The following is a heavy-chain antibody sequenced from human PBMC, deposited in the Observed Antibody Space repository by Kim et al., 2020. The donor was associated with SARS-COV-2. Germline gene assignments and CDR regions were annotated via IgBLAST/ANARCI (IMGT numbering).Heavy chain of an antibody. J-gene: IGHJ5*02. CDR1: GYSFTSYW. CDR3: ARSSIAAAGTGSWFDP. Sequence: GESLKISCKGSGYSFTSYWISWVRQMPGKGLEWMGRIDPSDSYTNYSPSFQGHVTISADKSISTAYLQWSSLKASDTAMYYCARSSIAAAGTGSWFDPWGQGTLVTVSS. CDR2: IDPSDSYT. D-gene: IGHD6-13*01. V-gene: IGHV5-10-1*01.